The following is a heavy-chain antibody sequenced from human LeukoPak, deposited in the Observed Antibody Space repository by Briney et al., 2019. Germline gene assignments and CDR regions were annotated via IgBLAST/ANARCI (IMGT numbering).Heavy chain of an antibody. D-gene: IGHD3-3*01. V-gene: IGHV1-46*01. CDR2: INPSGGST. J-gene: IGHJ4*02. CDR1: GYTFSSYY. CDR3: ARAVTILGVAIPAY. Sequence: ASVKVSYKASGYTFSSYYMHWVRQAPGQGLEWMGIINPSGGSTSYTQKFQGRVTMTRDMSTSTVYMELSSLRSEDTAVYYCARAVTILGVAIPAYWGQGTLVTVSS.